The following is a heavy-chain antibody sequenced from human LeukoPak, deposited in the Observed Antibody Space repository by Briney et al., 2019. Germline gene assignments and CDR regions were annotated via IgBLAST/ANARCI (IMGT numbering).Heavy chain of an antibody. V-gene: IGHV3-23*01. CDR1: GFTFSSYA. CDR2: ISGSGGST. J-gene: IGHJ4*02. Sequence: VGSLRLSCAASGFTFSSYAMSWVGKAPGTGLEWVSAISGSGGSTYYADSVKGRFTISRDNSKNTLYLQMNSLRAEDTAVYYCAKEEKGYFVYWGQGTLVTVSS. CDR3: AKEEKGYFVY.